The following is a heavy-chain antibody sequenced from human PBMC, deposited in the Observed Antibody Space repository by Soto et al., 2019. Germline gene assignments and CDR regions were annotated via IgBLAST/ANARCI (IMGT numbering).Heavy chain of an antibody. D-gene: IGHD2-15*01. Sequence: QVQLVESGGGVVQPGRSLRLSCAASGFTFSSYAMHWVRQAPGKGLEWVAVISYDGSNKYYADSVKGRFTISRDNSKTTLYLQMNSLRAEDTAVYYCARELHANYYYGMDVWGQGTTVTVSS. CDR1: GFTFSSYA. V-gene: IGHV3-30-3*01. J-gene: IGHJ6*02. CDR3: ARELHANYYYGMDV. CDR2: ISYDGSNK.